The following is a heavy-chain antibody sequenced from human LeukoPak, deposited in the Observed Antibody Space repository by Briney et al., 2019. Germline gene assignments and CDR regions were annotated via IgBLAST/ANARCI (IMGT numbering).Heavy chain of an antibody. V-gene: IGHV4-34*01. CDR3: ARGPNWFDP. Sequence: SETLSLTCAVYGGSFSGYYWSWIRQPPGKGLEWIGEINHSGSTNYNPSLKSRDTISVDTSKNQFSLKLSSVTAADTAVYYCARGPNWFDPWGQGTLVTVSS. J-gene: IGHJ5*02. CDR1: GGSFSGYY. CDR2: INHSGST.